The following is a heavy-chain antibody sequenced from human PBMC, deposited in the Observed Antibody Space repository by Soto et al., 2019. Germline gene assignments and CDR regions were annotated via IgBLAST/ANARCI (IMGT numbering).Heavy chain of an antibody. CDR3: ASPHYDFWSGYFY. CDR1: GGSISSSSYY. J-gene: IGHJ4*02. D-gene: IGHD3-3*01. Sequence: PSETLSLTCTVSGGSISSSSYYWGWIRQPPGKGLEWIGSIYYRGSTYYNPSLKSRVTISVDTSKNQFSLKLSSVTAADTAVYYCASPHYDFWSGYFYWGQGTLVTVSS. V-gene: IGHV4-39*01. CDR2: IYYRGST.